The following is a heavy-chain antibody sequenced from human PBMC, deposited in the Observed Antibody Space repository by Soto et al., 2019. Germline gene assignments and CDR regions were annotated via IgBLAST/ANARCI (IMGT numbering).Heavy chain of an antibody. CDR2: IITIFGTA. J-gene: IGHJ6*02. D-gene: IGHD2-2*01. CDR1: GGTFSSYA. Sequence: QVQLVQSGAEVKKPGSSVKVSCKASGGTFSSYAISWVRQAPGQGLEWMGGIITIFGTANYAQKVQGRVTITANESTSTAYMELSSLRSEDTAVYYCARHVPAAGYYYGMDVWGQGTTVTVSS. CDR3: ARHVPAAGYYYGMDV. V-gene: IGHV1-69*12.